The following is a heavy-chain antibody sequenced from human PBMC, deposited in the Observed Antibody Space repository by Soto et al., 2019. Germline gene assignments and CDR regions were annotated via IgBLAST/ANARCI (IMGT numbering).Heavy chain of an antibody. Sequence: GGPLRLSCAASGFTLSTYWLTWVRQAPGKGLEWVANINKDGSQKNYVDYVKGRFTIARDNGQNSLSLQINSLRVEDTAVYYCVRELGLAYWGQGALVTVSS. J-gene: IGHJ4*02. V-gene: IGHV3-7*03. CDR2: INKDGSQK. D-gene: IGHD7-27*01. CDR3: VRELGLAY. CDR1: GFTLSTYW.